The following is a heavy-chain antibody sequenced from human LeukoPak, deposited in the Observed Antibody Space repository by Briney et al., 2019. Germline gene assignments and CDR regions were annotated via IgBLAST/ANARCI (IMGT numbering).Heavy chain of an antibody. D-gene: IGHD1-26*01. Sequence: GGSLRLSCAASGFTFSSYAMSWVRQAPGKGLEWVSAISGSGGSTYYADSVKGRFTISRDNSKNTLYLQMNSLRAEDTAVYYCAKAIASGSYYLGFDYWGQGTLVTVSS. CDR2: ISGSGGST. J-gene: IGHJ4*02. CDR1: GFTFSSYA. V-gene: IGHV3-23*01. CDR3: AKAIASGSYYLGFDY.